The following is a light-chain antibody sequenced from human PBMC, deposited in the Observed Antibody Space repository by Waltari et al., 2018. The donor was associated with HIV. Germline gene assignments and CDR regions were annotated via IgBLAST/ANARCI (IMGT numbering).Light chain of an antibody. CDR1: QSLLYTSNNKNC. CDR3: QQFYSSPLT. Sequence: DIVMTQSPDSLALSLGERATINCKSSQSLLYTSNNKNCLAWYQQKPGQPPKLLIYWASTRDSGVPDRFSGSESETYFTLTISCLQAEDVAVYYCQQFYSSPLTFGQGTSLEIK. V-gene: IGKV4-1*01. J-gene: IGKJ2*01. CDR2: WAS.